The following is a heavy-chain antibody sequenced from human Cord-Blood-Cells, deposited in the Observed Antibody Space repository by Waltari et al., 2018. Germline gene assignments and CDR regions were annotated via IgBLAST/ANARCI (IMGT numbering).Heavy chain of an antibody. J-gene: IGHJ3*02. CDR2: INPSGGST. CDR3: ARAQTGDMAFDI. Sequence: VPLVQSGAAVTTTGASVKVSCKASGYTLTSYDMHWVRHAPGQGLEWMGIINPSGGSTSYAQKFQGRVTMTRDTSTSTVYMELSSLRSEDTAVYYCARAQTGDMAFDIWGQGTMVTVSS. CDR1: GYTLTSYD. V-gene: IGHV1-46*01. D-gene: IGHD7-27*01.